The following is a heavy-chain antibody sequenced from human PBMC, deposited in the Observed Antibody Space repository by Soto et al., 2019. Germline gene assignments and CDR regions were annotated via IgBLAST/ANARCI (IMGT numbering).Heavy chain of an antibody. CDR3: AKDRQPDGSWTFDC. J-gene: IGHJ4*02. CDR2: SVGTANK. Sequence: EVQLLESGGHLVQPGGSLRLSCAASGFTFNTYTMSWVRQAPGKGLEWVSSVGTANKYYADALKGRFTISRDDSKNMLLQQLNSLRAEDTAVYYCAKDRQPDGSWTFDCWGQGTPVTVSS. CDR1: GFTFNTYT. D-gene: IGHD3-22*01. V-gene: IGHV3-23*01.